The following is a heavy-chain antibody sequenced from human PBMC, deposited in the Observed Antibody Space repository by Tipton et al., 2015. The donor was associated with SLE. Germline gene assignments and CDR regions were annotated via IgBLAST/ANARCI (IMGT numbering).Heavy chain of an antibody. CDR3: ARGPSYYYDR. Sequence: LSLTCTVSGGSISSYYWSWIRQPPGKGLEWIGYIYYSGSTYYNPSLKSRVTISVDTSKNQFSLKLSSVIAADTAVYYCARGPSYYYDRWGQGTLVTVSS. V-gene: IGHV4-59*12. D-gene: IGHD3-22*01. CDR2: IYYSGST. CDR1: GGSISSYY. J-gene: IGHJ4*02.